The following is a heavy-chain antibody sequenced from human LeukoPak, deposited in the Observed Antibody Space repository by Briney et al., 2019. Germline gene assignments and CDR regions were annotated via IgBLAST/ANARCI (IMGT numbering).Heavy chain of an antibody. Sequence: ASVKVSCKTSGYTFTSYGFSWVRQAPGQGLEWMGRISAYNGNTRYAQNLQGRVTMTTDSSTSTTYMELRSLRSDDTAVYYCARDLGARVTSDAFDIWGQGTMVTVSS. V-gene: IGHV1-18*01. D-gene: IGHD4-17*01. CDR3: ARDLGARVTSDAFDI. J-gene: IGHJ3*02. CDR1: GYTFTSYG. CDR2: ISAYNGNT.